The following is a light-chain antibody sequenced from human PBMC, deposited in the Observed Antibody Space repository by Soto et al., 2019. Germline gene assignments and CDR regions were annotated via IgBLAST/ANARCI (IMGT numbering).Light chain of an antibody. CDR2: DAS. J-gene: IGKJ1*01. V-gene: IGKV1-5*01. CDR3: QQYNNDST. Sequence: DIPMTQSPSPLSASVGDRVTITCRASQSISDWLAWFQLKPGKAPKLLIYDASSLASGDPTRFSGSGSGTECTLPISILQPDDCATYYCQQYNNDSTFGQGTKVEIK. CDR1: QSISDW.